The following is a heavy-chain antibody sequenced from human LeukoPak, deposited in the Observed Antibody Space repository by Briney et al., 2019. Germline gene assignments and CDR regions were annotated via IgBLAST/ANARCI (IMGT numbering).Heavy chain of an antibody. Sequence: PSETLSLTCTVSGGSISSYYWSWIRQPPGKGLEWIGYIYYSGSTNYNPSLESRVIISVDTSKNQFSLRLSSVTAADTAVYYCARDGYNWNGDAFDIWGQGTMVTVSS. CDR2: IYYSGST. V-gene: IGHV4-59*12. CDR3: ARDGYNWNGDAFDI. D-gene: IGHD1-20*01. CDR1: GGSISSYY. J-gene: IGHJ3*02.